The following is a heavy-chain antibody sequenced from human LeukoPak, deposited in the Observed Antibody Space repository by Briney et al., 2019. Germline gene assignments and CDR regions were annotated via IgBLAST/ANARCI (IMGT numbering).Heavy chain of an antibody. J-gene: IGHJ4*02. Sequence: ASVMVSCKTSGYTFTGYDINWVRQAPGQGLEWMGWVKSNSGDTHFAQKFQGRVTMTRNTSISTAFLELSSLRSEDTAVYYCARGEYSSSWYPFDYWGQGSLVTVSS. D-gene: IGHD6-13*01. CDR2: VKSNSGDT. CDR3: ARGEYSSSWYPFDY. V-gene: IGHV1-8*01. CDR1: GYTFTGYD.